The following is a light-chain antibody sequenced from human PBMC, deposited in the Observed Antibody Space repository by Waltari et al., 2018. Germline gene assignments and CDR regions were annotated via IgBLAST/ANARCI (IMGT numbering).Light chain of an antibody. J-gene: IGLJ2*01. Sequence: SYVLTQPPSVSVAPGQTARITCGGNNIGSKSVHWYQQKPGQAPVLVVYDDSDRPSGSPERFSGSNPGNTATLTISRVEAGDEADYYCQVWDSSSDHPVVFGGGTKLTVL. CDR3: QVWDSSSDHPVV. V-gene: IGLV3-21*02. CDR2: DDS. CDR1: NIGSKS.